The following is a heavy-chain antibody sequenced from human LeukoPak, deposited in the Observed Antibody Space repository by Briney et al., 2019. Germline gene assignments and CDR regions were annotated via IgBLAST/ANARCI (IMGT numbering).Heavy chain of an antibody. J-gene: IGHJ4*02. CDR3: AAGRQWLVYDY. CDR2: FHYSGST. D-gene: IGHD6-19*01. Sequence: PSETLSLTCSVSGGSISSYYWTWIRQPPGKGLEWIGHFHYSGSTNYNPSLKSRVTLSVYTSKNEFSLKMTSVTAGDTAVYYCAAGRQWLVYDYWGQGTLVTVSS. CDR1: GGSISSYY. V-gene: IGHV4-59*01.